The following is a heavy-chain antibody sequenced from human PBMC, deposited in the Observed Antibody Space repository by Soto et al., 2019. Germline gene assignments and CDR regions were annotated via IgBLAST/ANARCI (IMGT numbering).Heavy chain of an antibody. V-gene: IGHV4-59*08. D-gene: IGHD6-19*01. J-gene: IGHJ4*02. CDR3: ARLVAGTAAHHDY. CDR1: GGSISSYY. Sequence: SETLSLTCTVSGGSISSYYWSWIRQPPGKGLEWIGYMHYSGSTKYNPSLKSRVTISVDTLRNQFSLKLNSVTAADTAVYYCARLVAGTAAHHDYWGQGTLVTVSS. CDR2: MHYSGST.